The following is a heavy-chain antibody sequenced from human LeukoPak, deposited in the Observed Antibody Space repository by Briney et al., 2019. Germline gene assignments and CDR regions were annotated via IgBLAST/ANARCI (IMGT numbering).Heavy chain of an antibody. V-gene: IGHV3-66*01. J-gene: IGHJ4*02. CDR2: IYSCGST. CDR3: AREPVYDILTGYYLHGNFDY. CDR1: GFTVSSKY. D-gene: IGHD3-9*01. Sequence: GGSLRLSCAASGFTVSSKYMSWVRQAPGKGLEWVSVIYSCGSTYYADSMRGRFTISRDNSKNTLYLQMNSLRAEDTAVYYCAREPVYDILTGYYLHGNFDYWGQGTLVTVSS.